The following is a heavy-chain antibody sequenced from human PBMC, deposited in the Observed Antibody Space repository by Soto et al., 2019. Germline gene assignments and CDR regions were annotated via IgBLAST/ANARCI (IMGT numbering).Heavy chain of an antibody. D-gene: IGHD2-2*01. V-gene: IGHV1-18*01. CDR1: GYIFTNYG. Sequence: QVQLVQSGAEVKKPGASVKVSCKASGYIFTNYGITWVRQAPGQGLEWMGWISAYNGNTNSAQKFQGRVTMTTDTSTTTAYMELRSLRSDDTAVYCCAREVVVAAAVDYWGQGTLVTVSS. J-gene: IGHJ4*02. CDR2: ISAYNGNT. CDR3: AREVVVAAAVDY.